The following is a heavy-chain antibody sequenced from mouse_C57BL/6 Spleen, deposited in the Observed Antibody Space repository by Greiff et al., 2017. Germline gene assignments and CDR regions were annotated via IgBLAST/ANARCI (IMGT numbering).Heavy chain of an antibody. CDR3: ARRGYYYVWFAY. J-gene: IGHJ3*01. CDR2: INPYNGDT. Sequence: EVQLQQSGPELVKPGDSVKISCKASGYSFTGYFMNWVMQSHGKSLEWIGRINPYNGDTFYNQNLKGKATLTVDKSSSTAHMELRSLTSEDSAFYYCARRGYYYVWFAYWGQGTLVTVSA. V-gene: IGHV1-20*01. CDR1: GYSFTGYF. D-gene: IGHD2-4*01.